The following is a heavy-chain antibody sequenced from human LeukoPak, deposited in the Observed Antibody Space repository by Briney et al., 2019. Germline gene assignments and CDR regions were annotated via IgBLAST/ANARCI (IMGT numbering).Heavy chain of an antibody. D-gene: IGHD3-10*01. CDR1: GYTLTELS. Sequence: ASVKVSCKVSGYTLTELSMHWVRQAPGKGLEWMGGFDPEDGETIYAQKFQGRVTMTEDTSTDTAYMELSSLRSEDTAVYYCATDFRAPVWYYAFDIWGQGTMVTVSS. J-gene: IGHJ3*02. V-gene: IGHV1-24*01. CDR3: ATDFRAPVWYYAFDI. CDR2: FDPEDGET.